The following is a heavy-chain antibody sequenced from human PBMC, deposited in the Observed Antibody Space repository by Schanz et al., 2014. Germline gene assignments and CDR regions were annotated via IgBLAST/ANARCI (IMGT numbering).Heavy chain of an antibody. J-gene: IGHJ4*02. V-gene: IGHV3-23*01. Sequence: EAPLLESGGNLVQPWGSLRVSCVGSGFTFRSYPMTWVRQAPGKGLEWVAGISGAGGSTYYVDSVKGRFTISRDNSRNTMYLQMTGLRAEDTAIYYCAKGKDSPYYFDDWGQGTLVTVSS. D-gene: IGHD2-15*01. CDR2: ISGAGGST. CDR3: AKGKDSPYYFDD. CDR1: GFTFRSYP.